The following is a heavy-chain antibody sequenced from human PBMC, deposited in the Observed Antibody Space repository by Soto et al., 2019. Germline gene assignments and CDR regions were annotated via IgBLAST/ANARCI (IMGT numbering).Heavy chain of an antibody. CDR2: ISGSGGST. CDR1: GFTFSSYA. J-gene: IGHJ6*03. V-gene: IGHV3-23*01. D-gene: IGHD5-12*01. CDR3: ASGYDSYHYFSFYMDV. Sequence: GGSLRLSCAASGFTFSSYAMSWVRQAPGKGLEWVSAISGSGGSTYYADSVKGRFTISRDNSKNTLYLQMNSLRAEDTAVYYCASGYDSYHYFSFYMDVWGKGTTVTVSS.